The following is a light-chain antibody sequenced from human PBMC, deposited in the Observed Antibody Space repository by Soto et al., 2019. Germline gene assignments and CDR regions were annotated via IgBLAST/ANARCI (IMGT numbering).Light chain of an antibody. V-gene: IGKV3-11*01. CDR2: DAS. CDR3: QQRSNRLPGTT. J-gene: IGKJ4*01. Sequence: EIVLTQSPATLSLSPVERATLSCRASQSVSSYLAWYQQKPGHAPRLLIYDASNRATGIPARFSGSGSGTDFTLTISSLEPEDFAVYYCQQRSNRLPGTTFGGGTKVDIK. CDR1: QSVSSY.